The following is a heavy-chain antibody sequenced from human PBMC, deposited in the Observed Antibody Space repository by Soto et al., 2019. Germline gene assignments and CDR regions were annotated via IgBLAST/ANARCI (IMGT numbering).Heavy chain of an antibody. CDR2: ISAYNGNT. V-gene: IGHV1-18*04. Sequence: WASVKVSCKASGYTFTSYGISWVRQAPGQGLEWMGWISAYNGNTNYAQKLQGRVTMTTDTSTSTAHMELRSLRSDDTAVYYCARDIVVVVAAPGGAPRFDPWGQGTLVTVSS. D-gene: IGHD2-15*01. CDR1: GYTFTSYG. CDR3: ARDIVVVVAAPGGAPRFDP. J-gene: IGHJ5*02.